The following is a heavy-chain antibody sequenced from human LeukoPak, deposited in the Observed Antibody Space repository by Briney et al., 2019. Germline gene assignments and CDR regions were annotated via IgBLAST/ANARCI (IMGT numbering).Heavy chain of an antibody. CDR1: GFIFSSYW. J-gene: IGHJ4*02. V-gene: IGHV4-39*07. D-gene: IGHD2-15*01. Sequence: TGGSLRLSCAASGFIFSSYWMSWVRQAPGKGLEWVGSIYYSGSTYYNPSLKRRGTISVATSKNQFSLKLSSVTAADTAVYYCARVAYGYFDYWGQGTLVTVSS. CDR2: IYYSGST. CDR3: ARVAYGYFDY.